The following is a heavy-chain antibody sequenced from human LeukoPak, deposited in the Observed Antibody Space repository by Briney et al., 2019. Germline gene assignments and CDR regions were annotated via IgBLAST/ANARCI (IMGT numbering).Heavy chain of an antibody. Sequence: SETLSLTCTVSGGSISSSSYYWGWIRQPPGKGLEWIGSIYYSGSTYYNPSLKSRVTISVDTSKNQFSLKLSSVTAADTAVYYCARHRRYDFWSGLDAFDIWGQGTMVTVSS. CDR3: ARHRRYDFWSGLDAFDI. CDR2: IYYSGST. J-gene: IGHJ3*02. CDR1: GGSISSSSYY. V-gene: IGHV4-39*01. D-gene: IGHD3-3*01.